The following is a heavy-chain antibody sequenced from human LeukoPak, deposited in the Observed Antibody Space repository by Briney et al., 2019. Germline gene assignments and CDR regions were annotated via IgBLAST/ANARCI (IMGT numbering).Heavy chain of an antibody. D-gene: IGHD6-6*01. Sequence: SETLFLTCTVSGGPISSSSYYWGWIRQPPGKGLEWIGSIYYSGSTYYNPSLKSRVTISVDTSKNQFSLKLSSVTAADTAVYYCARRSIAAPFDYWGQGTLVTVSS. CDR2: IYYSGST. V-gene: IGHV4-39*01. CDR3: ARRSIAAPFDY. CDR1: GGPISSSSYY. J-gene: IGHJ4*02.